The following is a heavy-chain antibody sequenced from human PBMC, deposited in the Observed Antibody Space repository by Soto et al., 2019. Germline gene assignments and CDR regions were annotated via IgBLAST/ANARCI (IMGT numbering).Heavy chain of an antibody. CDR2: IWYDGSYK. CDR1: GFTVSSSN. V-gene: IGHV3-33*08. J-gene: IGHJ6*02. CDR3: ARPRWGSASGIYIEDYAMDV. Sequence: GGSLRLSCAASGFTVSSSNMRWVRQAPGKGLEWVAVIWYDGSYKYYADSVKGRFTISRDNSKNTLYLQMNSLRAEDTAMYYCARPRWGSASGIYIEDYAMDVWGQGTTVTVSS. D-gene: IGHD3-10*01.